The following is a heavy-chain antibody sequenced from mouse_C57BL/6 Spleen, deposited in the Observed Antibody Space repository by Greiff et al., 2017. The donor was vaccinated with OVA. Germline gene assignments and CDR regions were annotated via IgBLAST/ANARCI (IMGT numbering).Heavy chain of an antibody. J-gene: IGHJ1*03. D-gene: IGHD1-1*01. CDR1: GYSITSGYD. Sequence: DVKLQESGPGMVKPSQSLSLTCTVTGYSITSGYDWHWIRHFPGNKLEWMGYISYSGSTNYNPSLKSRISITHDTSKNHFFLKLNSVTTEDTATYYCARASTVVPHWYFDVWGTGTTVTVSS. CDR3: ARASTVVPHWYFDV. V-gene: IGHV3-1*01. CDR2: ISYSGST.